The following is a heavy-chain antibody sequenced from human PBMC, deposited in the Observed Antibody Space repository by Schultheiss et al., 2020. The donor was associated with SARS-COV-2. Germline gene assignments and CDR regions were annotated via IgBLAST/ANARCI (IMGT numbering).Heavy chain of an antibody. V-gene: IGHV4-39*01. CDR3: ARGWVDYYDSSLQLDY. J-gene: IGHJ4*02. D-gene: IGHD3-22*01. CDR1: GGSISSSSYY. Sequence: SETLSLTCTVSGGSISSSSYYWGWIRQPPGKGLEWIGSIYYSGSTYYNPSLKSRVTISVDTSKNQFSLKLSSVTAADTAVYYCARGWVDYYDSSLQLDYWGQGTLVTVSS. CDR2: IYYSGST.